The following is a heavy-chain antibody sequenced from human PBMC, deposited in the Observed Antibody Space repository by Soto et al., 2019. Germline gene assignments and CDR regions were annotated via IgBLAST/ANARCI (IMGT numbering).Heavy chain of an antibody. CDR3: ARGVGGP. CDR2: INHSGST. Sequence: SETLSLTCAVYGGAFSGYYWSWIRQPPGKGLEWIGEINHSGSTNYNPSLKSRVTISVDTSKNQFSLKLSSVTAADTAVYYCARGVGGPWGQGTLVTVSS. D-gene: IGHD3-3*01. V-gene: IGHV4-34*01. J-gene: IGHJ4*02. CDR1: GGAFSGYY.